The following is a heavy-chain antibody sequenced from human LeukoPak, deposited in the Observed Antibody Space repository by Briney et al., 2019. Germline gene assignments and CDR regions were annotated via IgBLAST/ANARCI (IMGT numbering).Heavy chain of an antibody. CDR3: ARLSWGIYYFDY. Sequence: SETLSLTCAVYGGSFSGYYWSWIRQPPGKGLEWIGSIYYSGSTYYNPSLKSRVTISVDTSKNQFSLKLSSVTAADTAVYYCARLSWGIYYFDYWGQGTLVTVSS. D-gene: IGHD7-27*01. CDR1: GGSFSGYY. CDR2: IYYSGST. V-gene: IGHV4-34*01. J-gene: IGHJ4*02.